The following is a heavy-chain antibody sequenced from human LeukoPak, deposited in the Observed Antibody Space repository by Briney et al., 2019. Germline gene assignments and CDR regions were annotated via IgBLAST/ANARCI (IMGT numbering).Heavy chain of an antibody. D-gene: IGHD4-17*01. CDR2: IYYRGSP. Sequence: PSETLSLTCTVSGGSINNYYWSWIRQPPGKCLEWIGYIYYRGSPNYNPSLKSRVTFSVDTSKNQSSLKLNSVTAADTAVYYCARGGDYGDLRYFDYWGQGTLVTVSS. CDR3: ARGGDYGDLRYFDY. J-gene: IGHJ4*02. CDR1: GGSINNYY. V-gene: IGHV4-59*01.